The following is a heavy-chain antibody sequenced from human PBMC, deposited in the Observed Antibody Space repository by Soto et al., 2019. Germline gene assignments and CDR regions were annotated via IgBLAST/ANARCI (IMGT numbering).Heavy chain of an antibody. J-gene: IGHJ6*02. CDR1: GYTFTGYY. CDR2: INPNSGGT. V-gene: IGHV1-2*04. D-gene: IGHD3-22*01. Sequence: GASVKVSCKASGYTFTGYYMHWVRQAPGQGLEWKGWINPNSGGTNYAQKFQGWVTMTRDTSISTAYMELSRLRSDDTAVYYCARDRYYDSSGYYMVYYYYGMDVWGQGTTVTVSS. CDR3: ARDRYYDSSGYYMVYYYYGMDV.